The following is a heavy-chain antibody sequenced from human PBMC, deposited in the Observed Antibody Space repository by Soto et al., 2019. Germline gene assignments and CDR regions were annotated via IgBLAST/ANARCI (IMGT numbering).Heavy chain of an antibody. CDR3: ARTYYYDSTGYYRTFDY. CDR2: AGPSGSST. J-gene: IGHJ4*02. D-gene: IGHD3-22*01. CDR1: GFTFGSYA. Sequence: GGSLRLSCAASGFTFGSYAMSWVRLTPGKGLEWVSVAGPSGSSTFYADSVRGRFTISRDNFENTLYLQMNSLRAADTALYFCARTYYYDSTGYYRTFDYWGQGTLVSV. V-gene: IGHV3-23*01.